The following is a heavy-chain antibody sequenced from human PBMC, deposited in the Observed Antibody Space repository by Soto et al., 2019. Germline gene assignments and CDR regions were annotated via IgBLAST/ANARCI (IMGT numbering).Heavy chain of an antibody. J-gene: IGHJ4*02. D-gene: IGHD6-13*01. CDR1: GGSISRSTYY. CDR3: ARSEGMALRTYDY. Sequence: QLHLQESGPGLVKPSETLTLTCTVSGGSISRSTYYWGWIRQAPGKGLEWVGSIYYSGSTYYSPYLQSRVTLSVDTSKNQFSLTLSSVTAADTAVYYCARSEGMALRTYDYWGQGTLVTVSS. V-gene: IGHV4-39*01. CDR2: IYYSGST.